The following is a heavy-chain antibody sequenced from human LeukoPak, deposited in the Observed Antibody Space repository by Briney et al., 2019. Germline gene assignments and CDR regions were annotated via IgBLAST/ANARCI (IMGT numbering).Heavy chain of an antibody. CDR3: ARTPPYDSSGYYSSGYFDY. CDR2: IYSGGST. V-gene: IGHV3-53*01. Sequence: GGSLRLSCAASGFSVNSNYMSWVRPAPGKGLDWVSVIYSGGSTYYADSVKGRFTISRDNSKNTLYLQMNSLRAEDTAVYYCARTPPYDSSGYYSSGYFDYWGQGTLVTVSS. D-gene: IGHD3-22*01. J-gene: IGHJ4*02. CDR1: GFSVNSNY.